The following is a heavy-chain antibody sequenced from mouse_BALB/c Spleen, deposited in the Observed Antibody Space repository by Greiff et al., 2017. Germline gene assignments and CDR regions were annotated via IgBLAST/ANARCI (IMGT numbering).Heavy chain of an antibody. V-gene: IGHV7-3*02. D-gene: IGHD2-3*01. CDR3: ARDLYDGSLFDY. J-gene: IGHJ2*01. Sequence: EVMLVESGGGLVQPGGSLRLSCATSGFTFTDYYMSWVRQPPGKALEWLGFIRNKANGYTTEYSASVKGRFTISRDNSQSILYLQMNTLRAEDSATYYCARDLYDGSLFDYWGQGTTLTVSS. CDR1: GFTFTDYY. CDR2: IRNKANGYTT.